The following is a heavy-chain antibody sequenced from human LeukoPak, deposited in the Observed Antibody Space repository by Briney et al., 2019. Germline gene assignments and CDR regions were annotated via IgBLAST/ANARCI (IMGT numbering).Heavy chain of an antibody. V-gene: IGHV3-23*01. J-gene: IGHJ4*02. CDR2: IANTGGNT. Sequence: GGSLRLSCVASGFTFSSYGMNWVRQAPGKGLQWVSSIANTGGNTYYADSVRGRFTISRDNSKNTLYLQINSLRDEDTAVYYCAKEGIGAAGRRFDCWGQGTPVTVSS. D-gene: IGHD6-13*01. CDR1: GFTFSSYG. CDR3: AKEGIGAAGRRFDC.